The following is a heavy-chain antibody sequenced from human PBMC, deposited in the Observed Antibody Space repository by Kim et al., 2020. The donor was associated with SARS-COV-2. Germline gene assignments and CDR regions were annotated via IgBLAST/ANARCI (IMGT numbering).Heavy chain of an antibody. J-gene: IGHJ4*02. CDR2: P. CDR3: AREEEQLSGDY. D-gene: IGHD6-13*01. Sequence: PTYAQGFTGRFVFSLDPSVSTAYLQISSLKAEDTAVYYCAREEEQLSGDYWGQGTLVTVSS. V-gene: IGHV7-4-1*02.